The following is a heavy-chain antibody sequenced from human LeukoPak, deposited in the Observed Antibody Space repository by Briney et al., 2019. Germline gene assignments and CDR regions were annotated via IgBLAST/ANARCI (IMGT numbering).Heavy chain of an antibody. CDR1: GFTFSSYV. V-gene: IGHV3-30*02. CDR3: AKDYSGYDFGFFDY. J-gene: IGHJ4*02. Sequence: PGGSLRLSCAASGFTFSSYVMHWVRQAPGKGLEWVAFIRYDGSNKYYADSVKGRFTISRDNSKNTLYLQMNSLRAEDTAVYYCAKDYSGYDFGFFDYWGQGTLVTVSS. CDR2: IRYDGSNK. D-gene: IGHD5-12*01.